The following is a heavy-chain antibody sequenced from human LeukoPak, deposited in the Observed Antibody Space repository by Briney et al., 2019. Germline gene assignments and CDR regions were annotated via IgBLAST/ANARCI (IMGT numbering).Heavy chain of an antibody. V-gene: IGHV3-23*01. D-gene: IGHD3-22*01. J-gene: IGHJ4*02. CDR3: AKGSYYDSSGSFYFDY. CDR2: ISGSGDNT. Sequence: PGGSLRLSCAASGFTFNNYAMSWVRQAPGKGLEWVSGISGSGDNTYYADSVKGRFTISRDNSKNTLYVQVNSLGTEDTAAYYCAKGSYYDSSGSFYFDYWGQGTLVTVS. CDR1: GFTFNNYA.